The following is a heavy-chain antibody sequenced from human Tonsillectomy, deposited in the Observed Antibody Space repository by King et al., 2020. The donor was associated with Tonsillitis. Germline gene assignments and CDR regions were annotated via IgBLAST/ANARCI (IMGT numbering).Heavy chain of an antibody. CDR3: ARSSYCSRTSCYGTDSYYFDY. V-gene: IGHV5-10-1*01. J-gene: IGHJ4*02. Sequence: VQLVESGAEVKKPGESLRISCTGSGYNFTNYWMNWVRQMPGKGLEWMGRIDPSDSYSNCSPSFQGHVTISTDKSTNTAYLQWSSLKASDTAMYYCARSSYCSRTSCYGTDSYYFDYWGQGTLVTVSS. CDR2: IDPSDSYS. D-gene: IGHD2-2*01. CDR1: GYNFTNYW.